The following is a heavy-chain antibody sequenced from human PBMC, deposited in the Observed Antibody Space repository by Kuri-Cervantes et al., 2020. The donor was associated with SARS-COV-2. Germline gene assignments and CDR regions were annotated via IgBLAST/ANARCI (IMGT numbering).Heavy chain of an antibody. J-gene: IGHJ4*02. Sequence: ASVNVSCKASGNSFTGYYLHLVRQAPGQGLEWMGWINPNSGGTNYAQKFQGWVTMTRDTSISTVYMELSRLRSEDTAVYYCAREGGDIVMVASYYWGQGSLVWGQGTLVTVSS. CDR1: GNSFTGYY. D-gene: IGHD5-18*01. V-gene: IGHV1-2*04. CDR3: AREGGDIVMVASYYWGQGSLV. CDR2: INPNSGGT.